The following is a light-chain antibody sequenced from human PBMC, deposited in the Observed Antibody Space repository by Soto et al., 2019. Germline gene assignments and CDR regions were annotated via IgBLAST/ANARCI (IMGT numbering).Light chain of an antibody. CDR2: EGS. J-gene: IGKJ4*01. V-gene: IGKV1-5*01. Sequence: DIQMTHSPSTLSASIGDTVTITCRANQSISSWLAWYQQKPGKAPKLLISEGSSLESGVQSRFSGSGSGTEFTLTISSLQADDLATYYCQQYNSSPLTFGGGTKVELK. CDR3: QQYNSSPLT. CDR1: QSISSW.